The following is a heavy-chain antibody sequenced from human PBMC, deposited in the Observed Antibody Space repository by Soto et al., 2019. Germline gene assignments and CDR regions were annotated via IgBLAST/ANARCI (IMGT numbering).Heavy chain of an antibody. V-gene: IGHV3-23*01. J-gene: IGHJ4*02. CDR3: AKASGWFGEFDY. Sequence: GGSMRLSCAASGFTFSSYAMSWVRQAPGKGLEWVSAISGSGGSTYYADSVKGRFTIPRDNSKNTLYLQMNSLRAEDTAVYYCAKASGWFGEFDYWGQGTLVTVSS. CDR2: ISGSGGST. CDR1: GFTFSSYA. D-gene: IGHD3-10*01.